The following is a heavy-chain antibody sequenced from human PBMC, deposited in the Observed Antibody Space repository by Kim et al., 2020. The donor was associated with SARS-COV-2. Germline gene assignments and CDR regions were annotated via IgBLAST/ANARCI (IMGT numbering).Heavy chain of an antibody. CDR3: ARTRDSGWSYFDY. V-gene: IGHV3-21*01. Sequence: ADSVKGRVTIHRENAKNSLYLQMNSLRAEDTAVYYCARTRDSGWSYFDYWGQGTLVTVSS. J-gene: IGHJ4*02. D-gene: IGHD6-19*01.